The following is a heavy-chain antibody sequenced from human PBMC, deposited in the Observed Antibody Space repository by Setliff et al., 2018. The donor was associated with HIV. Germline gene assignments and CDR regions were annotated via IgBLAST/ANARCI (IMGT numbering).Heavy chain of an antibody. Sequence: QXPGQGVEWRGGISAYNGNTNYAXXXXXXVTITTDESTSTPYMELRSLRSEDTAXTFCARVGYSSSIARDYWGQGTLVTVSS. CDR3: ARVGYSSSIARDY. CDR2: ISAYNGNT. D-gene: IGHD6-6*01. V-gene: IGHV1-18*01. J-gene: IGHJ4*02.